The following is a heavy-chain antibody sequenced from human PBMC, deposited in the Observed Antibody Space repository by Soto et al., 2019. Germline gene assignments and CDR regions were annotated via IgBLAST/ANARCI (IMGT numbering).Heavy chain of an antibody. J-gene: IGHJ4*02. CDR2: IYYSGST. V-gene: IGHV4-31*03. D-gene: IGHD3-22*01. CDR1: GGSISSGGYY. Sequence: QVQLQETGPGLVKPSQTLSLTCTVSGGSISSGGYYWSWIRQHPGKGLEWIGYIYYSGSTYYNPSLKSRVTISVDTSKNQFSLKLSSVTAADTAVYYCARVGFLDYYDSSGAFDYWGQGTLVTVSS. CDR3: ARVGFLDYYDSSGAFDY.